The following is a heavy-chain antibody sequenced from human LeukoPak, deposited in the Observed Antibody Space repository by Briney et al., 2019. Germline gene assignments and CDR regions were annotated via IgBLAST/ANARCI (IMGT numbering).Heavy chain of an antibody. D-gene: IGHD2-2*01. CDR1: GFTFSDYY. J-gene: IGHJ5*02. V-gene: IGHV4-4*07. CDR2: IYTSGGT. CDR3: ARDRPRYCSSTSCYENWFDP. Sequence: GSLRLSCAASGFTFSDYYMSWIRQPAGKGLEWIGRIYTSGGTNYNPSLKSRVTMSVDTSKNQFSLKLSSVTAADTAVYYCARDRPRYCSSTSCYENWFDPWGQGTLVTVSS.